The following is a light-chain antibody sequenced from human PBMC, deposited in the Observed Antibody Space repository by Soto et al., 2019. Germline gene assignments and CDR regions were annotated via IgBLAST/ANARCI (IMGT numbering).Light chain of an antibody. J-gene: IGKJ4*01. CDR3: QQYNNWPLT. Sequence: EIVMTQSPATLSVSPGERATLSCRASQSVSSNLAWYQQKPGQAPRLRMYGASARASGFPARFSVSGSGTEFTLTISSLQSQDFAVYYCQQYNNWPLTFGGGTKVEIK. CDR2: GAS. V-gene: IGKV3-15*01. CDR1: QSVSSN.